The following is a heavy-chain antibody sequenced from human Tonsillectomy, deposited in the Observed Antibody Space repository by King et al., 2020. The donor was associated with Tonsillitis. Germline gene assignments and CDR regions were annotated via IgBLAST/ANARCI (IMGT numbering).Heavy chain of an antibody. CDR1: GYTFTGYY. V-gene: IGHV1-2*02. Sequence: VQLVESGAEVKKPGASVKVSCKASGYTFTGYYIHWVRQAPGQGLEWMGWINPNSGDTNYAQRFQGRVTMTRDTSISTAYMEVSRLTSDDTAVYYCARLAYSHGYVDDYLDYWGQGTLVTVSS. J-gene: IGHJ4*02. D-gene: IGHD6-19*01. CDR2: INPNSGDT. CDR3: ARLAYSHGYVDDYLDY.